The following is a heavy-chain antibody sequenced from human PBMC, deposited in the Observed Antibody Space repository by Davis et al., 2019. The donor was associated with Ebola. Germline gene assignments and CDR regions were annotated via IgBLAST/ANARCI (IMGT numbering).Heavy chain of an antibody. D-gene: IGHD6-13*01. CDR3: ARGVAAAGRVTLTF. Sequence: GGSLRLSCAASGFTFSDYYMSWIRQAPGKGLEWVSYISSSSSYIYYADSVKGRFTISRDNAKNSLYLQMNSLRAEDTAVYYCARGVAAAGRVTLTFWGQGTLVTVSS. J-gene: IGHJ4*02. V-gene: IGHV3-11*06. CDR1: GFTFSDYY. CDR2: ISSSSSYI.